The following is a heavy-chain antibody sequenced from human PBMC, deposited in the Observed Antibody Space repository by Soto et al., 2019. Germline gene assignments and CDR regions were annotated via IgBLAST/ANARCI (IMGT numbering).Heavy chain of an antibody. CDR2: ISAYNGNT. D-gene: IGHD2-2*01. V-gene: IGHV1-18*01. CDR1: GYTFTSYG. J-gene: IGHJ5*02. CDR3: ALGYCSSTSCYYLDWFDP. Sequence: ASVKVSCKASGYTFTSYGISWVRQAPGQGLEWMGWISAYNGNTNYAQKLQGRVTMTTDTPTSTAYMELRSLRSDDTAVYYCALGYCSSTSCYYLDWFDPWGQGTLVTVS.